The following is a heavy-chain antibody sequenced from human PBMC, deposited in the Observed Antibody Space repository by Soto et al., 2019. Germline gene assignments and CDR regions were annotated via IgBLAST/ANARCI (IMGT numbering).Heavy chain of an antibody. CDR1: GYTFTSYA. Sequence: ASVKVSCKASGYTFTSYAMHWVRQAPGQRLEWMGWINAGNGNTKYSQKFQGRVTITRDTSASTAYMELSSLRSEDTAVYYCARDGPDNPDAFVIWGQGTMVTVSS. CDR2: INAGNGNT. J-gene: IGHJ3*02. CDR3: ARDGPDNPDAFVI. D-gene: IGHD1-1*01. V-gene: IGHV1-3*01.